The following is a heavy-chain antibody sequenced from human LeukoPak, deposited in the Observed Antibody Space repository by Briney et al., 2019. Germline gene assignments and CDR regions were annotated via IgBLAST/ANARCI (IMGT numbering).Heavy chain of an antibody. CDR2: IYYSGST. D-gene: IGHD4-23*01. CDR1: GGSISRYY. J-gene: IGHJ3*02. V-gene: IGHV4-59*08. CDR3: ARLLYGGNSRGAFDI. Sequence: SETLSLTCTVSGGSISRYYWSWIRQPPGKGLEWIGYIYYSGSTNYNPSLKSRVTISVDTSKNQFSLKLSSVTAADTAVYYCARLLYGGNSRGAFDIWGQGTMVTVSS.